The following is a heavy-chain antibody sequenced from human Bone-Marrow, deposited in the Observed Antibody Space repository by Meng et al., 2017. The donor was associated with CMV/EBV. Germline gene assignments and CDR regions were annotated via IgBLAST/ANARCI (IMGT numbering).Heavy chain of an antibody. CDR3: ARAIRGRNIVVVPAASP. Sequence: ASVKVSCKASGYTFTSYGISWVRQAPGQGLEWMGWISAYNGNTNYAQKLQGRVTITADKSTSTAYMELSSLRSEDTAVYYCARAIRGRNIVVVPAASPWGQGTLVTVSS. J-gene: IGHJ5*02. V-gene: IGHV1-18*01. D-gene: IGHD2-2*01. CDR1: GYTFTSYG. CDR2: ISAYNGNT.